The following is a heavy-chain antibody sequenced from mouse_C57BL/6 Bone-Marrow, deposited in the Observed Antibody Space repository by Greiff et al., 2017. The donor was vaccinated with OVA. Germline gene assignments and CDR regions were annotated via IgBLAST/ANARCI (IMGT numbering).Heavy chain of an antibody. Sequence: EVQRVESGGGLVKPGGSLKLSCAASGFTFSSYAMSWVRQTPEKRLEWVATISDGGSYTYYPDNVKGRFTISRDNAKNNLYLQMSHLKSEDTAMYYCARDRGDWGQGTLVTVSA. D-gene: IGHD3-3*01. J-gene: IGHJ3*01. V-gene: IGHV5-4*01. CDR2: ISDGGSYT. CDR1: GFTFSSYA. CDR3: ARDRGD.